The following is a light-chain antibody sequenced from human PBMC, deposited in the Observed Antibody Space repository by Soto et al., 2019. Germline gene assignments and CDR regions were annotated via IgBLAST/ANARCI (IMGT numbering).Light chain of an antibody. V-gene: IGKV1-33*01. CDR1: QDISNS. CDR3: QQYNNLPLT. J-gene: IGKJ4*01. Sequence: DIQMAQSPASLSVSLGDRVTITWKASQDISNSLNWYQQRPGKAPNLLIYDASNLETGVPSRFSGSGSGTHFTLTISSLQPEDIATYHCQQYNNLPLTFGGGTKVDIK. CDR2: DAS.